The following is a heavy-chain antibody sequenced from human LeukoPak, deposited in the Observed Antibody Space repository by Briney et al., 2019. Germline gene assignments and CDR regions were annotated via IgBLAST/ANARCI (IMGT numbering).Heavy chain of an antibody. CDR2: INHSGST. CDR3: ARRRRPVPAAVDY. D-gene: IGHD2-2*01. J-gene: IGHJ4*02. Sequence: KPSETLSLTCAVYSGSFSGYYWSWIRQPPGKGLEWIGEINHSGSTNYNPSLKSRVTISVDTSKNQFSLKLSSVTAADTAVYYCARRRRPVPAAVDYWGQGTLVTVSS. V-gene: IGHV4-34*01. CDR1: SGSFSGYY.